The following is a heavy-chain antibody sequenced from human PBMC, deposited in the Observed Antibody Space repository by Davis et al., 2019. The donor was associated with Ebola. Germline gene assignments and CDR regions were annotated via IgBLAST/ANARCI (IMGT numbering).Heavy chain of an antibody. CDR1: GGSISSSSYY. Sequence: PSETLSLTCTVSGGSISSSSYYWGWIRQPPGKGLEWIGSIYYSGSTYYNPSLKSRITISVDTSKNQFSLKLSSVTAADTAVYYCIVVVPAAIAGGGVDYWGQGTLVTVSS. CDR2: IYYSGST. V-gene: IGHV4-39*07. J-gene: IGHJ4*02. D-gene: IGHD2-2*02. CDR3: IVVVPAAIAGGGVDY.